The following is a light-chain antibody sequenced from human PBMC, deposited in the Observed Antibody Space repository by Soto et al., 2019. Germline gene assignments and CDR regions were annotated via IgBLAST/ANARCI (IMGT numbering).Light chain of an antibody. J-gene: IGKJ1*01. CDR2: GAS. Sequence: EIVLTQSPGTLSLSPGESATLSCRASRSVIDNSLAWYQQRPGQAPRLLIYGASSRATGIPDRFSGSGSGTDFTLTISRLEPEDFAVFYCQQYVNSPPTFGQGTKVEIK. CDR3: QQYVNSPPT. V-gene: IGKV3-20*01. CDR1: RSVIDNS.